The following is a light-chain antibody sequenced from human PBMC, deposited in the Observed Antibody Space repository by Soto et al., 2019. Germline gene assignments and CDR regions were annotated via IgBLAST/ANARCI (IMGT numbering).Light chain of an antibody. Sequence: DILMTQSPSTLSASVGDTVAITCRASQTISSWVAWYQQKPGRAPKLLIYDASSLQSGVPSRFSGSGSGTDFTLTISNLQPEDFATYYCQQLNAYPLTFGQGTRLEIK. CDR2: DAS. CDR1: QTISSW. V-gene: IGKV1-5*01. J-gene: IGKJ5*01. CDR3: QQLNAYPLT.